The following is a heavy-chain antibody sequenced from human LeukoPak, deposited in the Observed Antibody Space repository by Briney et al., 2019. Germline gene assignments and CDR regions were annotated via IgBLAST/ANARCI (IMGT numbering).Heavy chain of an antibody. CDR2: MKEDGSDE. V-gene: IGHV3-7*01. CDR3: VVGGAGGGYFPN. CDR1: DFSFSLST. Sequence: GGSLRLSCAVSDFSFSLSTMSWVHQAAGKGLEWVAKMKEDGSDEKYVDSVKGRFTISRDNAKNSLYLQMNSLRHEDTAVYFCVVGGAGGGYFPNWGQGSLVIVSS. D-gene: IGHD3-16*01. J-gene: IGHJ1*01.